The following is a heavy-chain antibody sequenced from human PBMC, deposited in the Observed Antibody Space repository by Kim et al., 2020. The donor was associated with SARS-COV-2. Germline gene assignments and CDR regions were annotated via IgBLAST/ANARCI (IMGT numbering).Heavy chain of an antibody. D-gene: IGHD1-26*01. J-gene: IGHJ4*02. V-gene: IGHV5-10-1*01. CDR2: IDASDSFT. CDR3: ARHRVGPNLGAFDS. CDR1: GYNFPTYW. Sequence: ESLKISCKGSGYNFPTYWISWVRQMPGKGLEWMGRIDASDSFTVYNPSFEGRVTISADRSTSTVFLQWSSLTASDTAMYFCARHRVGPNLGAFDSWGQG.